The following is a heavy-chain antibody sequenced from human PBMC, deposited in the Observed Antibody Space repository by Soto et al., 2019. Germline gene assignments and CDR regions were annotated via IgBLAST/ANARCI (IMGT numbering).Heavy chain of an antibody. CDR1: CGSISSGVYY. CDR2: IYYSGST. D-gene: IGHD1-1*01. V-gene: IGHV4-31*03. J-gene: IGHJ5*02. Sequence: SETLSLTCTVSCGSISSGVYYWSWIRQHPGKGLEWIGYIYYSGSTYYNPSLKSRVTISVDTSKNQFSLKLSSVTAADTAVYYCARGLEPPNWFDPWGQGTLVNVSS. CDR3: ARGLEPPNWFDP.